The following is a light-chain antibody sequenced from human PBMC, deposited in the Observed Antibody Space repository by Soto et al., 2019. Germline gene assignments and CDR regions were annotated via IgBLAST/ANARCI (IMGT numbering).Light chain of an antibody. V-gene: IGLV2-23*01. CDR1: VGL. CDR3: CLYVGSRGLV. J-gene: IGLJ2*01. Sequence: QSALTQPASVSGSPGQSITISCTGTVGLVSWYQQHPGKVPKLIIYDDTKRPSGVSSRFSGSKSGNTASLTISGLQTEDEADYYCCLYVGSRGLVFGGGTKLTVL. CDR2: DDT.